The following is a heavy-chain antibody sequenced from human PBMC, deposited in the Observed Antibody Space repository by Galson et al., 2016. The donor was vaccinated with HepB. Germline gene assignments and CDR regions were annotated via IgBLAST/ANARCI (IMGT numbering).Heavy chain of an antibody. V-gene: IGHV3-7*01. D-gene: IGHD3-10*01. CDR1: GFTFNSYW. CDR3: ARRLDTQGRIGGWAWGMDV. CDR2: INQGGSDR. J-gene: IGHJ6*02. Sequence: SLRLSCAASGFTFNSYWMSWVRQAPGKGLEWLANINQGGSDRKYVDSVMGRFTISRDNAKNSLYLQMNSLTTEDTAVYLWARRLDTQGRIGGWAWGMDVWGQGTTVTVSS.